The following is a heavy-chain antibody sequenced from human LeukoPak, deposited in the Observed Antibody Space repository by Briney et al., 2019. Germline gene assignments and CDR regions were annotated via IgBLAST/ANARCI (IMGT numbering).Heavy chain of an antibody. D-gene: IGHD6-19*01. CDR1: RFTFSNYA. CDR3: ARGPGLAMGKGYFDY. CDR2: TSHNEYNK. J-gene: IGHJ4*02. V-gene: IGHV3-30-3*01. Sequence: PGRSLRLSCAASRFTFSNYAMHWVRQAPGKGLEWVAATSHNEYNKYYADSVNGRFTISRDNSKNTLYLEVNSLRADDTAVYYCARGPGLAMGKGYFDYCGQGTLVTVSS.